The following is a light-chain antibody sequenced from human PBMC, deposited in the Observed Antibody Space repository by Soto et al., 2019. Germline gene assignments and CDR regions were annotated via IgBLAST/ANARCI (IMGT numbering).Light chain of an antibody. V-gene: IGLV2-14*01. CDR2: EVS. Sequence: QSALTQPASVSGSPGQSITISCTGTSSDVGAYHYVSWYQQHPDKAPKIIIYEVSHRPSGVPNRFSASKSGNTASLTISGLQADAEADYYCCSYSTASTRWVFGGGTKVTVL. J-gene: IGLJ3*02. CDR3: CSYSTASTRWV. CDR1: SSDVGAYHY.